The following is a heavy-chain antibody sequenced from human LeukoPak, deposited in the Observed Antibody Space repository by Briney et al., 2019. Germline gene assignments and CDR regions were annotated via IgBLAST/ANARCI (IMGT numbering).Heavy chain of an antibody. CDR1: GGTSSSYA. CDR3: ARVAAAAAGD. CDR2: IIPIFGTA. V-gene: IGHV1-69*01. J-gene: IGHJ4*02. D-gene: IGHD6-13*01. Sequence: SVKVSCKASGGTSSSYAISWVRQTPGQGLEWMGGIIPIFGTANYAQKFQGRVTITADESTSTAYMELSSLRSEDTAVYYCARVAAAAAGDWGQGTLVTVSS.